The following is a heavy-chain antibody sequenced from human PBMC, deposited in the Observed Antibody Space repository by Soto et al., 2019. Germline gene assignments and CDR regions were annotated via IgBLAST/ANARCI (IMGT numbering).Heavy chain of an antibody. CDR2: IIVDGRT. V-gene: IGHV3-23*01. D-gene: IGHD3-3*01. Sequence: GGSLRLSCAASGFPCGSYDMTWVRQGPGKGLEWVSTIIVDGRTFYVGSVKGRFTISRDNSRNKVYLQMNSLAAEDTALYYCAKATAIVGAAIDFCGQGTMVTVSS. J-gene: IGHJ3*01. CDR1: GFPCGSYD. CDR3: AKATAIVGAAIDF.